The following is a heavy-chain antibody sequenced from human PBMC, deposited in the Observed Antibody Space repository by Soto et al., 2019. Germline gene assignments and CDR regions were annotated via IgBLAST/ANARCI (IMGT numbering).Heavy chain of an antibody. J-gene: IGHJ6*02. CDR2: INPSGGST. CDR3: ERALPGTIAAAGMYYYYYGMDV. V-gene: IGHV1-46*01. CDR1: GYTFTSYY. Sequence: QVQLVQSGAEVKKPGASVKVSCKASGYTFTSYYMNWVRQAPGQGLEWMGIINPSGGSTSYAQKFQGRATMARDTSTSTVYMELSSLRSEDTAVYYCERALPGTIAAAGMYYYYYGMDVWCQGTTCTVSS. D-gene: IGHD6-13*01.